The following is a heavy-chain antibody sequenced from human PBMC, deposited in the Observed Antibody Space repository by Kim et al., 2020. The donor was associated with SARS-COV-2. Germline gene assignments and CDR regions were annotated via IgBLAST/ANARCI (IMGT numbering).Heavy chain of an antibody. CDR2: INHSGST. CDR3: ALRIRQERQYNYYATDL. CDR1: GGSFSGYY. D-gene: IGHD1-1*01. Sequence: SETLSLTCALYGGSFSGYYWTWIRQPPGRGLEWIGEINHSGSTNYNPSLKSRVTISLDTSKKQFSLKLSSVTAADTAVYYCALRIRQERQYNYYATDLWGQGTTVTVSS. J-gene: IGHJ6*02. V-gene: IGHV4-34*01.